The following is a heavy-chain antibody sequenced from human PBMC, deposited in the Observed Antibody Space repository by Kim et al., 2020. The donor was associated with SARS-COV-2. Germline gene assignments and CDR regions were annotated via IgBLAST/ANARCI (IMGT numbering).Heavy chain of an antibody. D-gene: IGHD3-22*01. J-gene: IGHJ6*02. V-gene: IGHV3-11*01. Sequence: GGSLRLSCAASGFTFSDYYMSWIRQAPGKGLEWVSYISSSGSTIYYADSVKGRFTISRDNAKNSLYLQINSLRAEDTAVYYCARSYDSSGYYPYYYYYYGMDVWGQGTTVTVSS. CDR3: ARSYDSSGYYPYYYYYYGMDV. CDR2: ISSSGSTI. CDR1: GFTFSDYY.